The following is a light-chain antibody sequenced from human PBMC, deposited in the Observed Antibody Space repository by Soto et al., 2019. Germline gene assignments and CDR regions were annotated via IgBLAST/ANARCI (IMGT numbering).Light chain of an antibody. CDR3: CSYAGSYIYV. CDR1: SSDVGGYNY. Sequence: QSVLTQPRSVSGSPGQSVTISCTGTSSDVGGYNYVSSYQQYPGKVPKLMLYDVSKRPSGVPDRFSGSKSGNAASLTISGLRAEDEADYYCCSYAGSYIYVFGSGTKLTVL. V-gene: IGLV2-11*01. J-gene: IGLJ1*01. CDR2: DVS.